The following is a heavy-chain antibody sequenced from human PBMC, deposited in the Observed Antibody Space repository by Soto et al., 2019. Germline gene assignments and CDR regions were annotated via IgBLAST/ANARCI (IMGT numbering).Heavy chain of an antibody. V-gene: IGHV3-53*01. Sequence: EVQLVESGGGLIPPGGSLRLSCAASGFLVNSAYMTWVRQAPGKGLEWLSMINSDGSTLYAESVKGRFTISRDNSMNRPEFQITSLRAQDTAIHYCASSRYSFVRGYWGQGTLVIVTS. J-gene: IGHJ4*02. D-gene: IGHD5-12*01. CDR2: INSDGST. CDR1: GFLVNSAY. CDR3: ASSRYSFVRGY.